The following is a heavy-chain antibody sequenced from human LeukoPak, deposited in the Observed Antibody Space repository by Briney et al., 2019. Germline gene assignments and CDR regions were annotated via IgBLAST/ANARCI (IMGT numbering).Heavy chain of an antibody. J-gene: IGHJ3*02. Sequence: PSETLSLTCTVSGGSISSYYWSWIRQSPGKGLEWIGYIHYSGSTNINPSLKSRVTISMDTSKNQFSLNLSSVTAADTAVYYCARDSPFEWEVFGDSFDIWGQGTVVTVSS. CDR1: GGSISSYY. CDR2: IHYSGST. CDR3: ARDSPFEWEVFGDSFDI. V-gene: IGHV4-59*01. D-gene: IGHD1-26*01.